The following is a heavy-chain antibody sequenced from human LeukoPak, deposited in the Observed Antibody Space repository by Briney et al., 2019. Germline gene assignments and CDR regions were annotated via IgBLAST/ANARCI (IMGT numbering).Heavy chain of an antibody. J-gene: IGHJ4*02. CDR3: TKDIRYDILTAEGYFDY. CDR1: GFTFDDYA. Sequence: GGSLRLSCVASGFTFDDYAMHWVRQAPGKGREGVSGISWRSGTIGYADSVKGRFTISRDNARNSLYLQMNSLRVEDTALYYCTKDIRYDILTAEGYFDYWGQGTLVTVSS. CDR2: ISWRSGTI. D-gene: IGHD3-9*01. V-gene: IGHV3-9*01.